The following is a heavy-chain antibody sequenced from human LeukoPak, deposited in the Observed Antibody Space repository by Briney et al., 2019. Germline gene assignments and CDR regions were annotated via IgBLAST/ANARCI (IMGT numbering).Heavy chain of an antibody. CDR2: IYYSGST. D-gene: IGHD1-26*01. V-gene: IGHV4-30-4*01. CDR3: ARVVGATAHFDY. CDR1: GGSISSGDYY. J-gene: IGHJ4*02. Sequence: SETLSLTCTVSGGSISSGDYYGSWIRQPPGKGLEWIGYIYYSGSTYYNPSLKSRVTISVDTSKNQFSPKLSSVTAADTAVYYCARVVGATAHFDYWGQGTLVTVSS.